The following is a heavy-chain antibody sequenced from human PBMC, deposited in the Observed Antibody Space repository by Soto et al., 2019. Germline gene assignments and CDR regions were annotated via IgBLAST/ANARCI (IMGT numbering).Heavy chain of an antibody. V-gene: IGHV1-69*13. Sequence: GASVKVSCKASGGTFSSYAISWVRQAPGQGLEWMGGIIPIFGTANYAQKFQGRVTITADESTSTAYMELSSLRTEDTAVYYCARRMYKITMMGLRDNWFDPWGQGTLVTVSS. CDR3: ARRMYKITMMGLRDNWFDP. CDR2: IIPIFGTA. D-gene: IGHD3-22*01. CDR1: GGTFSSYA. J-gene: IGHJ5*02.